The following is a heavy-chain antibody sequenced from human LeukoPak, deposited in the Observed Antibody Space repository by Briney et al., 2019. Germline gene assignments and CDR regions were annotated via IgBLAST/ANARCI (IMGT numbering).Heavy chain of an antibody. D-gene: IGHD2-2*01. V-gene: IGHV4-61*02. J-gene: IGHJ4*02. CDR2: IYTSGST. CDR1: GGSISSGSYY. CDR3: ARSIVVVPAALYYFDY. Sequence: SQTLSLTCTVSGGSISSGSYYWSWIRQPAGKGLEWIGRIYTSGSTNYNPSLKSRVTMSVDTSKNQFSLKLSSVTAADTAVYYCARSIVVVPAALYYFDYWGQGTLVNVSS.